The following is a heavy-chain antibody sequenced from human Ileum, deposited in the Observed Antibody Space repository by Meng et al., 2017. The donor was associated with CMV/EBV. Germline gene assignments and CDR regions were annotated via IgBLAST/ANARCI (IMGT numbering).Heavy chain of an antibody. Sequence: SETLSLTCSASGGSISGYYWSWIRQPPGKGLEWIGYVNQTGSTNYNPSLKSRVTILIDMSKRQSFLKLRSVSTADTAVYYCSRRVTSAYYYHGLDVWGQGTTVTVSS. D-gene: IGHD3-10*01. CDR2: VNQTGST. CDR3: SRRVTSAYYYHGLDV. J-gene: IGHJ6*02. V-gene: IGHV4-59*01. CDR1: GGSISGYY.